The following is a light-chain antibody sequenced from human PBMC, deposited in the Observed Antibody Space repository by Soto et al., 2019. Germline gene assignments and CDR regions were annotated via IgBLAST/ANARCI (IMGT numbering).Light chain of an antibody. V-gene: IGLV2-11*01. CDR1: SSNVGGYDY. J-gene: IGLJ1*01. Sequence: QSALTQPRSVSGSPGQSVTISCTGTSSNVGGYDYVSWFQQHPGRAPKLIIYDIIKRPSGVPDRFSGSKFGNTASLTISGLQAEDDGDYYCCSFADNYSFVFGSGTKVTVL. CDR2: DII. CDR3: CSFADNYSFV.